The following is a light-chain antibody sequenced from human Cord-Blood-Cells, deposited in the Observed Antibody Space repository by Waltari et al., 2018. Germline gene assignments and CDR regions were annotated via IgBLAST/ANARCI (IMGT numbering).Light chain of an antibody. Sequence: QSALTQPRPVSGSPGQSVTISCTGTSSAVGGSTYVSWYQQHPGKAPNLMIYDVSKRPSGVPDRFSGSKSGNTASLTISGLQAEDEADYYCCSYAGSYVFGTGTKVTVL. V-gene: IGLV2-11*01. J-gene: IGLJ1*01. CDR2: DVS. CDR1: SSAVGGSTY. CDR3: CSYAGSYV.